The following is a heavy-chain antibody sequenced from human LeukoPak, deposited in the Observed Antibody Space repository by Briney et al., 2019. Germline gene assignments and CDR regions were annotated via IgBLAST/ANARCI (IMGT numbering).Heavy chain of an antibody. CDR2: INHSGST. V-gene: IGHV4-34*01. CDR1: GGSFSGYY. D-gene: IGHD3-22*01. CDR3: ARTLLEDSSGYYQDAFDI. Sequence: SETLSLTCAVYGGSFSGYYWSWIRQPPGKGLEWIGEINHSGSTNYNPSLKSRATISVDTSKNQFSLKLSSVTAADTAVYYCARTLLEDSSGYYQDAFDIWGQGTMVTVSS. J-gene: IGHJ3*02.